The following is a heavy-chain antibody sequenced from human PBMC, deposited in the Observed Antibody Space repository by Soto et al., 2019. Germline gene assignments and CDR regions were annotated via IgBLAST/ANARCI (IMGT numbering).Heavy chain of an antibody. CDR2: ISYDGSNK. V-gene: IGHV3-30*18. CDR1: GFTFSSYG. Sequence: QVQLVESGGGVVQPGRSLRLSCAASGFTFSSYGMHWVRQAPGKELEWVAVISYDGSNKYYADSVKGRFTISRDNSKNTLYLQMNSLRAEDTAVYYCAKVKVAGIDYWGQGTLVTVSS. D-gene: IGHD6-19*01. J-gene: IGHJ4*02. CDR3: AKVKVAGIDY.